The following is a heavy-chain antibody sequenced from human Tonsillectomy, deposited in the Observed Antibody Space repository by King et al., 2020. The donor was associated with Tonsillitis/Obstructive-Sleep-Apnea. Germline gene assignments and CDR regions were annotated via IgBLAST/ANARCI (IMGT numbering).Heavy chain of an antibody. V-gene: IGHV4-39*01. Sequence: QLQESGPGLVQPSETLSLPCTVSGHPIRNTTYYWGWIRQPPGKGLEWIGTIYYTGSTYYNPSLKSRVTISVDKSKNQFSLQLSSVTAADTAVYYCARHVRDGYGTNFDYWGQGTLVTVSS. CDR1: GHPIRNTTYY. CDR2: IYYTGST. J-gene: IGHJ4*02. D-gene: IGHD5-24*01. CDR3: ARHVRDGYGTNFDY.